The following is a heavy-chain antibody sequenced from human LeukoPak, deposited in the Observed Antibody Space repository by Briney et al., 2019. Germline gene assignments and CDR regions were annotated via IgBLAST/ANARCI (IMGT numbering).Heavy chain of an antibody. CDR3: ARVASRYSSSRGYFDY. Sequence: PSETLSLTCAVYGGSFSGNYWSGIRQPPGKGLEWVAEINHSGSTNYNPSLKSRVTISVDTSKNQFSLKLSSVTAADTAVYYCARVASRYSSSRGYFDYWGQGTLVTVSS. CDR1: GGSFSGNY. D-gene: IGHD6-13*01. CDR2: INHSGST. V-gene: IGHV4-34*01. J-gene: IGHJ4*02.